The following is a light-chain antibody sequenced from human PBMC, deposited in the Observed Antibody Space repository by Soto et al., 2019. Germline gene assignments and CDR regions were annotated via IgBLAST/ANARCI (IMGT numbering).Light chain of an antibody. CDR2: GVS. CDR1: SNDVGAFNY. J-gene: IGLJ3*02. V-gene: IGLV2-14*03. CDR3: SSYTTSNTWV. Sequence: QSVLTQPASVSGSPGQSITISCTGSSNDVGAFNYVSWYRHSPGEAPKVLIRGVSIRPSGVSIRFSGSKSANTASLTISGLQAEDEALYYCSSYTTSNTWVFGGGTKLTVL.